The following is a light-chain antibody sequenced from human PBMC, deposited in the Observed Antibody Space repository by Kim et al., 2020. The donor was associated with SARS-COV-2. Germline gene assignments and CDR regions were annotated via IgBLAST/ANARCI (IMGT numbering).Light chain of an antibody. CDR2: QVS. V-gene: IGLV2-8*01. CDR1: SSDIGAYEN. Sequence: QSALTQPPSASGSPGQSFTISCTGSSSDIGAYENVSWYQQHPGKAPKLMISQVSKRSSGVPDRFSGSKSGNTASLTVSGLQAEDEADYYCCSYARTSYVFGTGTKVTVL. CDR3: CSYARTSYV. J-gene: IGLJ1*01.